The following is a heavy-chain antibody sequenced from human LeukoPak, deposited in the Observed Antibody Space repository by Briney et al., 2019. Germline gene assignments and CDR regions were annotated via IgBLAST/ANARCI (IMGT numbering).Heavy chain of an antibody. V-gene: IGHV3-33*01. CDR2: IWYDGSNK. CDR3: ARDRRPHRMGIYYYNGMDV. D-gene: IGHD1-26*01. J-gene: IGHJ6*02. Sequence: PGRSLRLSCAASGFTFSSYGMHWVRQAPGKGLEWVAVIWYDGSNKYYADSVKGRFTISRDNSKNTLYLQMNSLRAEDTAVYYCARDRRPHRMGIYYYNGMDVWGQGTTVTVSS. CDR1: GFTFSSYG.